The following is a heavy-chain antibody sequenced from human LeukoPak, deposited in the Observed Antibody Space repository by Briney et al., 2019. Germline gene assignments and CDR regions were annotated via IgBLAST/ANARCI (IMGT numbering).Heavy chain of an antibody. Sequence: WVRQAPGKGLEWVSGISPSGGITYYTDSVKGRFTISRDNSKNTVSLQMNSLRGDGTAVYYCAKDDAWGRYKDWGQGTLVTVSS. CDR3: AKDDAWGRYKD. V-gene: IGHV3-23*01. J-gene: IGHJ1*01. CDR2: ISPSGGIT. D-gene: IGHD3-16*01.